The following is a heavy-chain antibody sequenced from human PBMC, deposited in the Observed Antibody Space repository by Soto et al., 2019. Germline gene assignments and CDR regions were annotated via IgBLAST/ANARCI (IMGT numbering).Heavy chain of an antibody. CDR1: GYTFTNYG. Sequence: QVQLVQSGAEMKKPGASVKVSCKASGYTFTNYGISWVRQAPGQGLEWMGWISPYNGNTNYAQKLQGRGTMPTDTSTGTAYMELRSLRSDDTAVYYCAREERKTYFYASSQEYYFDYWGQGTLVTVSS. D-gene: IGHD3-22*01. CDR2: ISPYNGNT. V-gene: IGHV1-18*01. CDR3: AREERKTYFYASSQEYYFDY. J-gene: IGHJ4*02.